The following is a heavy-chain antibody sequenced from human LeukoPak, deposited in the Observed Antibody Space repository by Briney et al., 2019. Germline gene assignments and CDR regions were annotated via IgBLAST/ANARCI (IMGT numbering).Heavy chain of an antibody. CDR3: ARGPFPLAATVATNNWFDP. J-gene: IGHJ5*02. CDR2: ISPMFGTK. Sequence: ASVKVSCRASGGTFSSSAISWVRQAPGQGLEWMGGISPMFGTKNYAQKFQDRVTITADDSTGTVYLELSNLSSEDTAVYYCARGPFPLAATVATNNWFDPWGQGTLVTVSS. CDR1: GGTFSSSA. D-gene: IGHD6-13*01. V-gene: IGHV1-69*01.